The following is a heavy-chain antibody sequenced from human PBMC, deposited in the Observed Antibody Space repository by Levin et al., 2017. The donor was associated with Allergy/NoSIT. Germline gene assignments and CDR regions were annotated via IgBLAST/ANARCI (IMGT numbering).Heavy chain of an antibody. Sequence: GESLKISCAASGFTFSSYGMHWVRQAPGKGLEWVAVISYDGSNKYYADSVKGRFTISRDNSKNTLYLQMNSLRAEDTAVYYCAKEALSYSSGWFDYWGQGTLVTVSS. CDR2: ISYDGSNK. CDR1: GFTFSSYG. V-gene: IGHV3-30*18. CDR3: AKEALSYSSGWFDY. J-gene: IGHJ4*02. D-gene: IGHD6-19*01.